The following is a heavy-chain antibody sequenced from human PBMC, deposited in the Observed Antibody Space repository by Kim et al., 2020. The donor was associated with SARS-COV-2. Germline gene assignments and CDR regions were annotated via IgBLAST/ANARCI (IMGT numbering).Heavy chain of an antibody. D-gene: IGHD6-13*01. Sequence: GGSLRLSCAASGFTFSDYFMSWIRQAPGKGLEWVSYISSSSTYTNHADSVKGRFTIARDNAQNSLYLQLNSLRAEDTAVYCLARDTTTAAADNYYHYGMGVWGHGNTVPLSS. CDR2: ISSSSTYT. V-gene: IGHV3-11*06. J-gene: IGHJ6*02. CDR1: GFTFSDYF. CDR3: ARDTTTAAADNYYHYGMGV.